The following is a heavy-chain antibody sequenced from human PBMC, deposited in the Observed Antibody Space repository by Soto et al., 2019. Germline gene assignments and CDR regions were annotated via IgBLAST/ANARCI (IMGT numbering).Heavy chain of an antibody. CDR1: GFTFSTSS. D-gene: IGHD3-22*01. CDR3: AKSPGMYYYDSSGYYHYDY. CDR2: ISSRSYT. Sequence: AGGVLRLSCAPSGFTFSTSSWYWVRPAPGEGLEWVSSISSRSYTYYADSVKGRFTISRDNAKNSLYLQMNSLRAEDTAVYYCAKSPGMYYYDSSGYYHYDYWGQGTLVTVSS. J-gene: IGHJ4*02. V-gene: IGHV3-21*04.